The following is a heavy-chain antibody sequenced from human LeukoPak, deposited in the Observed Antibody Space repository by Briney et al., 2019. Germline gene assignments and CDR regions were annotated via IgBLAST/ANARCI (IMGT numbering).Heavy chain of an antibody. CDR1: GFTVSSNY. Sequence: PGGSLRLSCAASGFTVSSNYMSWVRQAPGKGLEWVSAISGSGGSTYYADSVKGRFTISRDNSKNTLYLQMNSLRAEDTAVYYCATLGYCSSTSCPRSYYYMDVWGKGTTVTVSS. V-gene: IGHV3-23*01. D-gene: IGHD2-2*01. J-gene: IGHJ6*03. CDR2: ISGSGGST. CDR3: ATLGYCSSTSCPRSYYYMDV.